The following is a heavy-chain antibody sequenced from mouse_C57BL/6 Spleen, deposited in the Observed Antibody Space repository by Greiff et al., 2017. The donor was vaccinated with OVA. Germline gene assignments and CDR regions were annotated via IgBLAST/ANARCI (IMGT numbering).Heavy chain of an antibody. CDR2: IWSGGST. CDR1: GFSLTSYG. V-gene: IGHV2-2*01. J-gene: IGHJ4*01. CDR3: ARNGRTTVPYAMDY. Sequence: QVQLQQSGPGLVQPSQSLSITCTVSGFSLTSYGVHWVRQSPGKGLEWLGVIWSGGSTDYNAAFISRLSISKDNSKSQVFFKMNSLQADDTAIYYCARNGRTTVPYAMDYWGQGTSVTVSS. D-gene: IGHD1-1*01.